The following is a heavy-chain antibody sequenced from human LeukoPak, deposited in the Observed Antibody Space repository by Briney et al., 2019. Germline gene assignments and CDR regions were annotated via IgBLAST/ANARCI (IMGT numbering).Heavy chain of an antibody. Sequence: GGSLRLSCAASGFTFSSYAMSWVRQAPGKGLEWVAVISYDGSNKYYADSVKGRFTISRDNSKNTLYLQMNSLRAEDTAVYYCARGEARRFMIVVVGDAFDIWGQGTMVTVSS. CDR3: ARGEARRFMIVVVGDAFDI. D-gene: IGHD3-22*01. J-gene: IGHJ3*02. V-gene: IGHV3-30-3*01. CDR1: GFTFSSYA. CDR2: ISYDGSNK.